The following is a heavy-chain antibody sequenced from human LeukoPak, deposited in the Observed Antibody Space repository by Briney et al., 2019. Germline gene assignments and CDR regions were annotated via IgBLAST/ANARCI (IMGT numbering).Heavy chain of an antibody. CDR2: IYYSGST. CDR1: GGSISSYY. J-gene: IGHJ3*02. Sequence: SETLSLTCTVSGGSISSYYRSWIRQPPGKGLEWIGYIYYSGSTNYNPSLKSRVTISVDTSKNQFSLKLSSVTAADTAVYYCARDSPRTSDAFDIWGQGTMVTVSS. V-gene: IGHV4-59*01. CDR3: ARDSPRTSDAFDI. D-gene: IGHD2-2*01.